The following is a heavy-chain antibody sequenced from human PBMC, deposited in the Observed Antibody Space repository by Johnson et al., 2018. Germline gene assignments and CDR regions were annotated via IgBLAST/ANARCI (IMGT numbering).Heavy chain of an antibody. Sequence: QVQLVESGPGLVRXSETLLLTCTVSGGSIGTYYWSWLRQPPGKGLEWTGYINYSGRATYNSSLKSRVTMSVDTSQTPLSLKLTSPTTADTAVYYCARHKYDSWSGPIFDLWGQGVLVTVSS. CDR2: INYSGRA. CDR3: ARHKYDSWSGPIFDL. CDR1: GGSIGTYY. J-gene: IGHJ5*02. V-gene: IGHV4-59*01. D-gene: IGHD3-3*01.